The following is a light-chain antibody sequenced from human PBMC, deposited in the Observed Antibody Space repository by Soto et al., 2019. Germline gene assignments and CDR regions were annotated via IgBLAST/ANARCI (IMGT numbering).Light chain of an antibody. J-gene: IGLJ1*01. CDR2: EVT. Sequence: QSALTQPPSASESPGQSVTISCTGTSSDVGGYNFVSWYQHFPGKAPKLIIYEVTKRPSGVPDRFSGSKSGNTASLTVSGLQTDDEADYYCSSYGGSNNFVFGTGTKLTVL. CDR3: SSYGGSNNFV. CDR1: SSDVGGYNF. V-gene: IGLV2-8*01.